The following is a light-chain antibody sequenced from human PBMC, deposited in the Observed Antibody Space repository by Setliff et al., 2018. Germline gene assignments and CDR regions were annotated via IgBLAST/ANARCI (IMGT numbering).Light chain of an antibody. CDR1: SSGVGGYNY. V-gene: IGLV2-14*03. Sequence: QSALTQPASVSGSPGQSITISCTGTSSGVGGYNYVSWYQQHPGKAPKLMIYDVSSRPSGVSNRFSGSKSGNTASLTISGLQAEDETDYYCSSYTSSSASYVFGTGTKV. CDR3: SSYTSSSASYV. J-gene: IGLJ1*01. CDR2: DVS.